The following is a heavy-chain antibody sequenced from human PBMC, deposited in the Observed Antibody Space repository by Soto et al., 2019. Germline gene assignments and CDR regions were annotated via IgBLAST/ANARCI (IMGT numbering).Heavy chain of an antibody. V-gene: IGHV4-30-2*01. CDR1: GGSISSGAYS. Sequence: SETLSLTCAVSGGSISSGAYSWSWIRQPPGKGLEWIGYIYHSGSTYYNPSLKSRVSISVDRSENQFSLNLSSVTAADTAVYYCARVGSGNSVDNWGQGTLVTVSS. CDR2: IYHSGST. J-gene: IGHJ4*02. D-gene: IGHD6-19*01. CDR3: ARVGSGNSVDN.